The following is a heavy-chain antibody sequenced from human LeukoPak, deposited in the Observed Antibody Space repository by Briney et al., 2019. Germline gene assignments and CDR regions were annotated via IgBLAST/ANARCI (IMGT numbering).Heavy chain of an antibody. Sequence: GRSLRLSCAASGFTFSIYGMHGVRQAPGKGLEWVAVIWYDGRNKYYADSVKGRFTISRDNSKNTLYLQMNSLRAEDTAVYFCARDYGSYLTYYFHYWGQGTLVTVSS. J-gene: IGHJ4*02. CDR1: GFTFSIYG. D-gene: IGHD1-26*01. CDR3: ARDYGSYLTYYFHY. CDR2: IWYDGRNK. V-gene: IGHV3-33*08.